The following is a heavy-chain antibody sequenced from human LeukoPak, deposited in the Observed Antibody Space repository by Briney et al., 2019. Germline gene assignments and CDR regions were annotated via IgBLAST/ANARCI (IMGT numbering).Heavy chain of an antibody. CDR1: GGSIRSRPYY. Sequence: SETLSLTCTVSGGSIRSRPYYWHCLRQPPGKVVWSNGSMYYTWSTYYIPSRKSLVTISVDTSKNQFSLKLSSVTAAETAVYYCARQSDSSGWSTYGYWGQGTLVTVSS. D-gene: IGHD6-19*01. CDR2: MYYTWST. J-gene: IGHJ4*02. V-gene: IGHV4-39*01. CDR3: ARQSDSSGWSTYGY.